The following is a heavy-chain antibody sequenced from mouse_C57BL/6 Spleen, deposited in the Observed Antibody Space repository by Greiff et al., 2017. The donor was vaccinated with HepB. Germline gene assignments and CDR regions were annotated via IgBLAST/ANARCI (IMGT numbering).Heavy chain of an antibody. J-gene: IGHJ2*01. D-gene: IGHD2-3*01. CDR1: GFTFSSYA. Sequence: EVKLQESGGGLVKPGGSLKLSCAASGFTFSSYAMSWVRQTPEKRLEWVATISDGGSYTYYPDNVKGRFTISRDNAKNNLYLQMSHLKSEDTAMYYCARDRDGYNWGQGTTLTVSS. V-gene: IGHV5-4*01. CDR3: ARDRDGYN. CDR2: ISDGGSYT.